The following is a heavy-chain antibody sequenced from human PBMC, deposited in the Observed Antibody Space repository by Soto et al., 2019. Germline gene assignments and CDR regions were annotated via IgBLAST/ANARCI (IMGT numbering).Heavy chain of an antibody. J-gene: IGHJ3*02. CDR3: ARDRYYDSSGAFDI. V-gene: IGHV3-30-3*01. CDR1: GFTFSSYA. CDR2: ISYDGSNK. Sequence: QVQLVESGGGVVQPGRSLRLSCAASGFTFSSYAMHWVRQAPGKGLEWAAVISYDGSNKYYAESVKGRFTISRDNSKNTLYLQMNSLRAEDTAVYYCARDRYYDSSGAFDIWGQGTMVTVSS. D-gene: IGHD3-22*01.